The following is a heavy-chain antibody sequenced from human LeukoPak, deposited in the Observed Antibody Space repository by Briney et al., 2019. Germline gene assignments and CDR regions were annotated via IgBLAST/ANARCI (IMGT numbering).Heavy chain of an antibody. Sequence: PSETLSLTCTVSGGSISSSSYYWGWIRQPPGKGPEWIGSIYYSGSTYYNPSLKSRVTISVDTSKNQFSLKLSSVTAADTAVYYCARTIAAAGTEAFDIWGQGTMVTVSS. J-gene: IGHJ3*02. V-gene: IGHV4-39*01. D-gene: IGHD6-13*01. CDR1: GGSISSSSYY. CDR3: ARTIAAAGTEAFDI. CDR2: IYYSGST.